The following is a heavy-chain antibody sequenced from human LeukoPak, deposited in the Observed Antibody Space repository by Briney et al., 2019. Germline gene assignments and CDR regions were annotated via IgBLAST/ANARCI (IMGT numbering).Heavy chain of an antibody. Sequence: GGSLRLSCAASGFTFSSYAMHWVRQAPGKGLEWVAVISYDGSNKYYADSVKGRFTISRDNAKNSLYLQMNSLRAEDTAVYYCARGQWLVSPEDYWGQGTLVTVSS. CDR1: GFTFSSYA. CDR2: ISYDGSNK. D-gene: IGHD6-19*01. V-gene: IGHV3-30-3*01. J-gene: IGHJ4*02. CDR3: ARGQWLVSPEDY.